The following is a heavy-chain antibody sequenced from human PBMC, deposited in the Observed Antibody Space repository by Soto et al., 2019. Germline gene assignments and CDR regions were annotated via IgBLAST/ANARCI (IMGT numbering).Heavy chain of an antibody. J-gene: IGHJ6*02. Sequence: GESPKISCKGSGYSSINYWIGWVRQMPGKGLGWMGIIYPDDSDTIYSPSLQGQVTISADKTISTAYLQWSRLKASDTAMYYCARGYCSSNSCFVGRANYGMDVWGQGTTVTVSS. CDR2: IYPDDSDT. CDR3: ARGYCSSNSCFVGRANYGMDV. V-gene: IGHV5-51*01. D-gene: IGHD2-2*01. CDR1: GYSSINYW.